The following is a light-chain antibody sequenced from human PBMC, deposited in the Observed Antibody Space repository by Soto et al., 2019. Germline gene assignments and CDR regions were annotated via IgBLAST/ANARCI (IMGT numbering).Light chain of an antibody. Sequence: EIVLTQSPATLSLSPGERATLSCRATQSVRSSLAWYLQQPGQAPRLLIYDASKRATGIPARFSGSGSGTDFTLTISSLEPKDFAVYYCQQRSNWPGTFGGGTKVDIK. CDR3: QQRSNWPGT. V-gene: IGKV3-11*01. CDR1: QSVRSS. CDR2: DAS. J-gene: IGKJ4*02.